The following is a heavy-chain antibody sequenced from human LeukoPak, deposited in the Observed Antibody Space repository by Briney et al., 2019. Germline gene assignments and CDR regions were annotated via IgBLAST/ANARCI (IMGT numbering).Heavy chain of an antibody. CDR1: GYTFSNYG. V-gene: IGHV1-8*03. CDR2: MSPSSGHT. J-gene: IGHJ5*02. D-gene: IGHD6-6*01. Sequence: ASVKVSCKASGYTFSNYGINWVRLATGQGLEWMGWMSPSSGHTGYAQMFQGRVTITWDTSISTAYMELSSLTSDDTAVYYCARMSPLSSSSSIDWFAPWGQGTLVTVSS. CDR3: ARMSPLSSSSSIDWFAP.